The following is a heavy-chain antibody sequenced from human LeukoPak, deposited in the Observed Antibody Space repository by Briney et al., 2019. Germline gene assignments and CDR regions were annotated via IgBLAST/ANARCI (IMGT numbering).Heavy chain of an antibody. CDR1: GGSISSYY. CDR3: ARSPGHNWFDP. J-gene: IGHJ5*02. CDR2: IYYSGST. Sequence: SETLSLTCTVSGGSISSYYWSWIRQPPGKGLEWIGYIYYSGSTNYNPSLKSRVTISVDTSKSQFSLKQSSVPAAGKAGDYWARSPGHNWFDPWGQGTLVTVSS. V-gene: IGHV4-59*01.